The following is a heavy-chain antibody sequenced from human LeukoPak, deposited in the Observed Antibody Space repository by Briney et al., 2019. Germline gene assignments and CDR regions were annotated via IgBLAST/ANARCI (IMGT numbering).Heavy chain of an antibody. D-gene: IGHD5-18*01. CDR3: ARVGVDTAR. CDR2: IYSGGST. CDR1: GFTFSSYS. J-gene: IGHJ4*02. V-gene: IGHV3-66*01. Sequence: GGSLRLSCAASGFTFSSYSMNWVRQAPGKGLEWVSVIYSGGSTYCADSVKGRFTISRDNSKNTVYLQMNSLRAEDTAVYYCARVGVDTARWGQGTLVTVSS.